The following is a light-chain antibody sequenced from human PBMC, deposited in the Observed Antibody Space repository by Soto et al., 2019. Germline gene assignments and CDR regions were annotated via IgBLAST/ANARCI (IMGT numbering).Light chain of an antibody. CDR2: AAS. J-gene: IGKJ1*01. V-gene: IGKV1-39*01. CDR1: QSISSY. Sequence: DIQMTQSPSSLSASVGDRVTITCRASQSISSYLNWYQQKQGKAPKLLIYAASSLETGVPSRFSGSGSGTDFTLTINSLHPEDFATYYCQQSYGTPPTFGQGTKVEIK. CDR3: QQSYGTPPT.